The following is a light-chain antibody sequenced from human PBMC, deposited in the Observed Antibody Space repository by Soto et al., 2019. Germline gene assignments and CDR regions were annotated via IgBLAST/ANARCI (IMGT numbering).Light chain of an antibody. J-gene: IGLJ1*01. CDR1: SSDVGGYNS. Sequence: QSVLTQPASVSGYPGQSITISCTGTSSDVGGYNSVSWYRQDPGKAPKLMIYDVTNRPSGVSNRFSGSKSGNTASLTISGLQAEDEADYYCSSFTSSTTYVFGTGTKVTVL. CDR3: SSFTSSTTYV. V-gene: IGLV2-14*01. CDR2: DVT.